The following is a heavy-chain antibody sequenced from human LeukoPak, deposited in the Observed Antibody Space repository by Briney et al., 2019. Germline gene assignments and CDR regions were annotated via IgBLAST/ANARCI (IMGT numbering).Heavy chain of an antibody. Sequence: QSGGSLRLSCRASRFSFSDYDMHWVRQAPGKGLEWVAVISSDGSRKHYGDSVKGRFTISRDNSESTLLLQMNSLRTDDTSVYFCAKYAYNWNAPDGFDMWGQGIMVIVSS. D-gene: IGHD1-1*01. J-gene: IGHJ3*02. CDR3: AKYAYNWNAPDGFDM. CDR2: ISSDGSRK. V-gene: IGHV3-30*18. CDR1: RFSFSDYD.